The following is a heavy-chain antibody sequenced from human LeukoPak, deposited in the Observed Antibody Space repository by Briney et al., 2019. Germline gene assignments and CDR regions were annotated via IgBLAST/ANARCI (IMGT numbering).Heavy chain of an antibody. CDR1: GFTFSSYA. D-gene: IGHD3-22*01. CDR3: AKGIHSTGYYLFDY. Sequence: GGSLRLSCAASGFTFSSYAMSWVRQAPGKGLEWVSAINESGDDTYYADSVKGRFTISRDNSKSTLYLQLNSLRAEDTAIYYCAKGIHSTGYYLFDYWGQGTLVIVSS. CDR2: INESGDDT. V-gene: IGHV3-23*01. J-gene: IGHJ4*02.